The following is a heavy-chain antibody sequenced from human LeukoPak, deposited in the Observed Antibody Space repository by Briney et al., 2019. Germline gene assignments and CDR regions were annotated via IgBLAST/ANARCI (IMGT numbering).Heavy chain of an antibody. Sequence: PGRSLRLSCAASGFTFSSYGMHWVRQAPGKGLEWVAVISYDGSNKYYGDSVKGRFTISRDNSKNTVYLQMNSLRAEDTAVYYCAKYSGSSNYYYGMDIWGQGTTVTVSS. D-gene: IGHD6-6*01. CDR2: ISYDGSNK. CDR1: GFTFSSYG. V-gene: IGHV3-30*18. J-gene: IGHJ6*02. CDR3: AKYSGSSNYYYGMDI.